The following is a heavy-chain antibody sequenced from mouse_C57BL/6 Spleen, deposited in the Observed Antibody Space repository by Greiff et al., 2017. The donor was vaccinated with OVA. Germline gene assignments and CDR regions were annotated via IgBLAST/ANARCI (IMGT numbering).Heavy chain of an antibody. D-gene: IGHD2-1*01. J-gene: IGHJ2*01. CDR3: ARSDYYAPDY. CDR1: GYTFTSSW. CDR2: IDPSDSET. V-gene: IGHV1-52*01. Sequence: QVQLQQPGAELVRPGSSVKLSCKASGYTFTSSWMHWVKQRPIQGLEWIGNIDPSDSETHYNQKFKDKSTLTVEKSSSTAYMQLSSLTSEDSAVYYCARSDYYAPDYWGQGTTLTVSS.